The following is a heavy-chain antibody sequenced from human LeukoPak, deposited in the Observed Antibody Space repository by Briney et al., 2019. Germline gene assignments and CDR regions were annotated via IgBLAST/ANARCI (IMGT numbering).Heavy chain of an antibody. CDR2: IIPIFGTA. CDR1: GGTFSSYA. CDR3: AFGCGGGSCPLDYYYGMDV. J-gene: IGHJ6*02. V-gene: IGHV1-69*13. Sequence: SVKVSCKASGGTFSSYAISWVRQAPGQGLEWMGGIIPIFGTANYAQKFQGRVTITADESTSTAYMELSSLRSEDTAVYYCAFGCGGGSCPLDYYYGMDVWGQGTTVTVSS. D-gene: IGHD2-15*01.